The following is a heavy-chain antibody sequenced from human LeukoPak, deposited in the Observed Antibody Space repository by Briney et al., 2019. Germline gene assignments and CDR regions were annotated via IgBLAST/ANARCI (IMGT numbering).Heavy chain of an antibody. CDR2: ISYDGSEK. CDR1: GFTFSSYA. D-gene: IGHD6-13*01. Sequence: GGSLRLSCAASGFTFSSYAMHWVRQAPGRGLEWVALISYDGSEKYYADSVKGRFTISRDNSKNTLYLQMNSLRAADTAVYYCARGAYSSSWLNFDYWGQGTLVTVSS. V-gene: IGHV3-30*04. J-gene: IGHJ4*02. CDR3: ARGAYSSSWLNFDY.